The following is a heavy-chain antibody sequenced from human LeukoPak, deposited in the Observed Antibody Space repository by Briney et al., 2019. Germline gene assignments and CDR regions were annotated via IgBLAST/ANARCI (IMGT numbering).Heavy chain of an antibody. CDR3: ARSRTSSPYDKNLNF. CDR2: IYSGGSI. CDR1: GFTVSSSY. J-gene: IGHJ4*02. D-gene: IGHD1-14*01. Sequence: GGSLRLSCAASGFTVSSSYMSWVRQAPGKGLEWVSVIYSGGSIHYAGSVKGRFTISRDDAQNSVYLQMNSLKDEDTAVYYCARSRTSSPYDKNLNFWGQGTLVIVSS. V-gene: IGHV3-66*01.